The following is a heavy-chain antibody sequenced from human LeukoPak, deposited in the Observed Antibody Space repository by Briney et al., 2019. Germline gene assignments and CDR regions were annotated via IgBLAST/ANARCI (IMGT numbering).Heavy chain of an antibody. Sequence: GGSLRLSCAASGFTFSSYGMHWVRQAPGKGLEWVAVIWYDGSNKYYADSVKGRFTISRDNSKNTLYLQMNSLRVEDTAVYYCARDRDSSGYYDYWGQGTLVTVSS. V-gene: IGHV3-33*01. D-gene: IGHD3-22*01. CDR2: IWYDGSNK. CDR1: GFTFSSYG. J-gene: IGHJ4*02. CDR3: ARDRDSSGYYDY.